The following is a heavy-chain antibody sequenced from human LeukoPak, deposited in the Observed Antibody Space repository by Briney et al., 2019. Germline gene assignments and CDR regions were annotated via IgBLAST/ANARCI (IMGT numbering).Heavy chain of an antibody. CDR1: GYSISSGYY. J-gene: IGHJ5*02. CDR3: ARVRGLLWFGELFNWFDP. CDR2: IYHSGST. V-gene: IGHV4-38-2*02. D-gene: IGHD3-10*01. Sequence: PSETLSLTCTVSGYSISSGYYWGWIRQPPGKGLEWIGSIYHSGSTYYNPSLKSRVTISVDTSKNQFSLKLSSVTAADTAVYYCARVRGLLWFGELFNWFDPWGQGTLVTVSS.